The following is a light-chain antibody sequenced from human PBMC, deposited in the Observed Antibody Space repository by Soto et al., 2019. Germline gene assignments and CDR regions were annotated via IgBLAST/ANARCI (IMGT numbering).Light chain of an antibody. CDR2: DSS. Sequence: DILLTQSPGTLSLSPGDTATLSCRASQIDFSCSSAWYQQKTGQPPRLLIYDSSKRATGVPDRFSGAQSGPDFALTITRLEPEDFGVYFCLLYGASPYTFGQGTKVEI. J-gene: IGKJ2*01. CDR3: LLYGASPYT. V-gene: IGKV3D-20*02. CDR1: QIDFSCS.